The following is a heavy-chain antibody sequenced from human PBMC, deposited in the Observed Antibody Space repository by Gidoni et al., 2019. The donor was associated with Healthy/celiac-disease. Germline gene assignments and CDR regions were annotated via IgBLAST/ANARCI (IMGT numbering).Heavy chain of an antibody. J-gene: IGHJ3*02. CDR3: ASPYYYGSGTVLAAAFDI. CDR1: GFPFSSYS. CDR2: SSGSGGRT. V-gene: IGHV3-23*01. D-gene: IGHD3-10*01. Sequence: EVQLLESGGGLVQPGGSLRLSCAASGFPFSSYSRCWVRQAPGKGLVWVSASSGSGGRTYYADSVKGRFTISRDNSKNTLYLQMNSLRAEDTAVYYCASPYYYGSGTVLAAAFDIWGQGTMVTVSS.